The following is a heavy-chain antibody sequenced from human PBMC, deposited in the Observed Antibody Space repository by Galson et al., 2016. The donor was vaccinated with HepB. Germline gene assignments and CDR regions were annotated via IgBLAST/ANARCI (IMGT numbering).Heavy chain of an antibody. J-gene: IGHJ3*01. D-gene: IGHD5-18*01. CDR2: ISSSSTI. CDR3: VRGGDTVSGAAFDV. Sequence: SLRLSCAASGFTFSSYSMNWVRQAPGKGLEWVSYISSSSTIYYADSVKGRFTISRDNAKNSLFLQMNSLGAEDTAVYYCVRGGDTVSGAAFDVWGQGTMVTVSS. CDR1: GFTFSSYS. V-gene: IGHV3-48*04.